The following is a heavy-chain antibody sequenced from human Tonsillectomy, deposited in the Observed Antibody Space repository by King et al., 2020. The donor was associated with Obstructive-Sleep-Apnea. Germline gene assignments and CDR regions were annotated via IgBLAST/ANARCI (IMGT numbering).Heavy chain of an antibody. D-gene: IGHD6-6*01. CDR3: ARDQSYSSSSVSDTFDI. J-gene: IGHJ3*02. V-gene: IGHV4-4*02. CDR1: GGSISSRNW. Sequence: QLQESGPGLVKPSGTLSLTCAVSGGSISSRNWWSWVRQPPGKGLEWIGEIYHSGTNNYNPSLKSRVTISVDKSKNQFSLKLSSVTAADTAVYYCARDQSYSSSSVSDTFDIWGQGTMVTVSS. CDR2: IYHSGTN.